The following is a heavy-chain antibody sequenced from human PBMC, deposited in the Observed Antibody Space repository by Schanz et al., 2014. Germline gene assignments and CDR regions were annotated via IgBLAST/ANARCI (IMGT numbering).Heavy chain of an antibody. J-gene: IGHJ6*03. CDR1: GFTFSSHW. Sequence: EVQLLESGGGLVQPGGSLRLSCAASGFTFSSHWMHWVRQDPGKGLVWVARINSVGSNTDYADSVTGRFTISRDNAKNTLYLQMNTLRAEDTAVYYCARVKYCTITRCYRTETEGIYYMDVWGKGTTVTVSS. D-gene: IGHD2-2*01. CDR2: INSVGSNT. V-gene: IGHV3-74*02. CDR3: ARVKYCTITRCYRTETEGIYYMDV.